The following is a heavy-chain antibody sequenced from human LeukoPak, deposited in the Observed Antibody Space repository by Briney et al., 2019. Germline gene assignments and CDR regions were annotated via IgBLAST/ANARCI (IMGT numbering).Heavy chain of an antibody. CDR3: AGGQWELLRRWFVAFDI. V-gene: IGHV4-4*07. CDR1: GGSISSYY. J-gene: IGHJ3*02. D-gene: IGHD1-26*01. CDR2: IYTSGST. Sequence: SETLSLTCTVSGGSISSYYWSWIRQPAGKGLEWIGRIYTSGSTNYNPSLKSRVTMSVDTSKNQFSLKLSSVTAADTAVYYCAGGQWELLRRWFVAFDIWGQGTMVTVSS.